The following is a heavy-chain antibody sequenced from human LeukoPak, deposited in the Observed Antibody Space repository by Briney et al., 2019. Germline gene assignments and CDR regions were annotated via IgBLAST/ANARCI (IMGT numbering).Heavy chain of an antibody. V-gene: IGHV1-69*05. CDR2: IIPIFGTA. J-gene: IGHJ5*02. CDR3: AREEPGIAAAGSKGGSWFDP. D-gene: IGHD6-13*01. CDR1: GGTFSSYA. Sequence: SVQVSCKASGGTFSSYAISWVRQAPGQGLEWMGGIIPIFGTANYAQKFQGRVTITTDESTSTAYMELSSLRSEDTAVYYCAREEPGIAAAGSKGGSWFDPWGQGTLVTVSS.